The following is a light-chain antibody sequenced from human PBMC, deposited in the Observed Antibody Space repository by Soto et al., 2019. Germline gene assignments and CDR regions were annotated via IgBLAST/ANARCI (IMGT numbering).Light chain of an antibody. CDR3: SSYAGSNNKVV. CDR1: SSDVGGYNY. Sequence: QSALTQPPSASGSPGQSVTISCTGTSSDVGGYNYVSWYQQHPGKAPKLMIYEVSKRPSGVPDRFSGSKSGDTASLTVSGLQAGDEADYYCSSYAGSNNKVVFGGGTKRTVL. CDR2: EVS. V-gene: IGLV2-8*01. J-gene: IGLJ2*01.